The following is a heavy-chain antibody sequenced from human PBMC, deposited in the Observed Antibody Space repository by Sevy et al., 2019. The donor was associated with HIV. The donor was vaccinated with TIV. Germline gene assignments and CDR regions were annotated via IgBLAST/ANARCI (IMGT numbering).Heavy chain of an antibody. CDR1: GFSLSTSGVG. V-gene: IGHV2-5*01. CDR3: AHMGYYGILTGDIGY. D-gene: IGHD3-9*01. Sequence: SGPTLVNPTQTLTLTCTFSGFSLSTSGVGVGWIRQPPGKALEWLALIYWNDDKRYSPSLKSRLTITKDTSKNQVVLTMTNMDPVDTATDYYAHMGYYGILTGDIGYWGQGTLVTVSS. CDR2: IYWNDDK. J-gene: IGHJ4*02.